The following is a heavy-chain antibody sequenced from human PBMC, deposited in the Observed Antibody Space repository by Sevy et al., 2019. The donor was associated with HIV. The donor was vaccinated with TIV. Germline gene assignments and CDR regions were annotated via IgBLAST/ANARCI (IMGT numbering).Heavy chain of an antibody. CDR3: ARGDYYGSLYYFDY. J-gene: IGHJ4*02. CDR2: IYTGGSA. CDR1: GFSVSSNY. V-gene: IGHV3-53*01. D-gene: IGHD3-10*01. Sequence: GGSLRLSCAASGFSVSSNYMSWVRQAPGKGLEWVSVIYTGGSAYSADSVKGRFTISRDNAKNLVFLEMNNLRPEDTAVYFCARGDYYGSLYYFDYWGQGTLVTVSS.